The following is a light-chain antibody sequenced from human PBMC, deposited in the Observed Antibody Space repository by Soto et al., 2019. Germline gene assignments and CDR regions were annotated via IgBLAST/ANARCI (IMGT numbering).Light chain of an antibody. Sequence: DIQMTESPSSLSSSVGDIFTITCQASQDINNFLNWYQQKPGKAPKLLIYDASSLETGVPSRFSGSGSGTDFTFTITSLQPEDIATYYCQQANSFPLTFGQGTRLEI. CDR3: QQANSFPLT. CDR2: DAS. J-gene: IGKJ5*01. CDR1: QDINNF. V-gene: IGKV1-33*01.